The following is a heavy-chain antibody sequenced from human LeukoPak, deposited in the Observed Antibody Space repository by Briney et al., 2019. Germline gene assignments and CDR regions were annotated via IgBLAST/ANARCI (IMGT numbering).Heavy chain of an antibody. Sequence: ASVKVSCKVSGYTLTELSMHWVRQAPGKGLEWMGGFDPEDGETIYAQKFQGRVTMTEDTSTDTAYMELSSLRSEDTAVYYCATLGSYYDSSGYYARQYWFDPWGQGTLVTVSS. CDR2: FDPEDGET. CDR3: ATLGSYYDSSGYYARQYWFDP. D-gene: IGHD3-22*01. CDR1: GYTLTELS. J-gene: IGHJ5*02. V-gene: IGHV1-24*01.